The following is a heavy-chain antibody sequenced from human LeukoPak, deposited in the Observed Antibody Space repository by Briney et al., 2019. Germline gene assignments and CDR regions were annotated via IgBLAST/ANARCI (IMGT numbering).Heavy chain of an antibody. CDR3: AGRYSYAQDY. D-gene: IGHD5-18*01. CDR1: GGSISSHGYY. J-gene: IGHJ4*02. Sequence: SETLSLTCTVSGGSISSHGYYWGWIRQPPGKGLEWIGSIYHSGSTYYNPSLKSRVAVSVETSKNQFSLKLSSVTAADTAMYYCAGRYSYAQDYWGQGTLVTVSS. V-gene: IGHV4-39*01. CDR2: IYHSGST.